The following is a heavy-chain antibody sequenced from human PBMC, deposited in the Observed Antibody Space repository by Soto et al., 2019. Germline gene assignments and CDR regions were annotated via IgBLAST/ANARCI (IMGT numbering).Heavy chain of an antibody. J-gene: IGHJ4*02. CDR2: IYYSGYT. CDR3: ARDSVGSGYD. Sequence: QVQLQESGPGLVKPSETLSLTCAVSGGSMSSYYWSWIRQPPGKRPEWIGYIYYSGYTNYNPSLKSRVTISVDTPKNQFSLKLSSVTAADTAVYYCARDSVGSGYDWGQGTLVTVSS. CDR1: GGSMSSYY. D-gene: IGHD5-12*01. V-gene: IGHV4-59*01.